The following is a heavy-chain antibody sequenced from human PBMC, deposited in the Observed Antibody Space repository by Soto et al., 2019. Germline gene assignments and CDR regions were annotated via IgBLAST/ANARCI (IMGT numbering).Heavy chain of an antibody. CDR1: GFTFSSYS. D-gene: IGHD1-26*01. J-gene: IGHJ2*01. CDR3: ARDPGALGWYFDL. CDR2: ISSSSSTI. V-gene: IGHV3-48*02. Sequence: XGSLRLSCAASGFTFSSYSMHWVRQAPGKGLEWVSYISSSSSTIDYADSVKGRFTISRDNAKNSLHLQMNSLRDEDTAVYYCARDPGALGWYFDLWGRGTLVTVSS.